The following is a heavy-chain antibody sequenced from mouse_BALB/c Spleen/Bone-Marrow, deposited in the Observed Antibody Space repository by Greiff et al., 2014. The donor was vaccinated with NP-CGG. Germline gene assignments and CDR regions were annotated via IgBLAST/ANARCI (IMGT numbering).Heavy chain of an antibody. CDR2: IDPENGNT. D-gene: IGHD4-1*01. J-gene: IGHJ4*01. CDR1: GFNIKDYS. CDR3: ARCNWDDYYAMDY. V-gene: IGHV14-1*02. Sequence: EVQLPQSGAELVRPGALVKLSCNASGFNIKDYSMHWVKQRPEQGLEWIGCIDPENGNTIYDPKFQGKASITADKSSKTAYRQLSSLTSEDTAVDYCARCNWDDYYAMDYWGQGTSVTVSS.